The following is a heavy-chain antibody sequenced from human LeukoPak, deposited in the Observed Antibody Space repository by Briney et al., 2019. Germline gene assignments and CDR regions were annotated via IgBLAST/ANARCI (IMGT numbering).Heavy chain of an antibody. J-gene: IGHJ4*02. D-gene: IGHD3-22*01. Sequence: PGGSLRLSCAASGFTFSSYAMHWVRQAPGKGLEWVAVISYDGSNKYYADSVKGRFTISRDNSKNTLYLQMNSLRDEDTAVYYCARDLYYYDSSGTQGLDYWGQGTLVTVSS. CDR1: GFTFSSYA. CDR3: ARDLYYYDSSGTQGLDY. V-gene: IGHV3-30-3*01. CDR2: ISYDGSNK.